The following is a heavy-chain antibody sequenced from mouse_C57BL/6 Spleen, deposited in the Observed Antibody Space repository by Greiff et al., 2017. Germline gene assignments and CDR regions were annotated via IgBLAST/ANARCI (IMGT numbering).Heavy chain of an antibody. CDR2: IDPETGGT. Sequence: LVESGAELVRPGASVTLSCKASGYTFTDYEMPWVKQTPVHGLEWIGAIDPETGGTAYNQKFKGKAILTADKSSSTAYMELRSLTSEDSAVYYCTRRGTTYIDYWGQGTTLTVSS. CDR1: GYTFTDYE. CDR3: TRRGTTYIDY. D-gene: IGHD1-1*01. V-gene: IGHV1-15*01. J-gene: IGHJ2*01.